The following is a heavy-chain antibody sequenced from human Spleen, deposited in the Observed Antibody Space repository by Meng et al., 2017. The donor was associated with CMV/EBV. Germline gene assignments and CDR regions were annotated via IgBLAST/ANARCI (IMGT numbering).Heavy chain of an antibody. Sequence: ISSTSYYWGWVRQPPGKGLEWVGSSYYSERTYTTPSLQSRVSISIDTSNNQFSLKLSSVTAADTAVYYCARHEYNNYALFGVYYFDYWGQGTLVTVSS. D-gene: IGHD4-11*01. CDR3: ARHEYNNYALFGVYYFDY. CDR1: ISSTSYY. V-gene: IGHV4-39*01. CDR2: SYYSERT. J-gene: IGHJ4*02.